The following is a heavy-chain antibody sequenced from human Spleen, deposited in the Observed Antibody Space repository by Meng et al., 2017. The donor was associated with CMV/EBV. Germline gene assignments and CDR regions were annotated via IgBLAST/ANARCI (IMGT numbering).Heavy chain of an antibody. CDR1: GGTFSSYA. CDR2: INPNSGGT. V-gene: IGHV1-2*02. D-gene: IGHD1-26*01. J-gene: IGHJ4*02. CDR3: ARAPYSGSYSIDY. Sequence: ASVKVSCKASGGTFSSYAISWVRQAPGQGLEWMGWINPNSGGTNYAQKFQGRVTMTRDTSISTAYMELSRLRSDDTAVYYCARAPYSGSYSIDYWGQGTLVTVSS.